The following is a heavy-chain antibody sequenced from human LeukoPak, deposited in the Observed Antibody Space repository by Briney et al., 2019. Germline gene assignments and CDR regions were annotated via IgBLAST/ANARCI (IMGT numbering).Heavy chain of an antibody. V-gene: IGHV3-74*01. J-gene: IGHJ4*02. D-gene: IGHD2-21*02. CDR3: ARARGGDSLFDY. Sequence: AGSLGLSCAASGFTFSSYWMHWVRQAPGKGLVWVSRIKSDGSSTSYADSVKGRLTISRDNAKNTLYLQMNSLRAEDTAVYYCARARGGDSLFDYWGQGTLVTVSS. CDR2: IKSDGSST. CDR1: GFTFSSYW.